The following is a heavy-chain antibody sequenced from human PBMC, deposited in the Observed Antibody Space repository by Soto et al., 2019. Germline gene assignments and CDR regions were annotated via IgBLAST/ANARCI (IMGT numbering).Heavy chain of an antibody. CDR2: ISYDGSNK. Sequence: GGSLRLSCAASGFTFSSYAMHWVRQAPGKGLEWVAVISYDGSNKYYADSVKGRFTISRDNSKNTLYLQMNSLRAEDTAVYYCARDLCYYFWVGSKWCVGNYYYGMVVWGQGTTVTVSS. J-gene: IGHJ6*02. CDR1: GFTFSSYA. V-gene: IGHV3-30-3*01. D-gene: IGHD3-3*01. CDR3: ARDLCYYFWVGSKWCVGNYYYGMVV.